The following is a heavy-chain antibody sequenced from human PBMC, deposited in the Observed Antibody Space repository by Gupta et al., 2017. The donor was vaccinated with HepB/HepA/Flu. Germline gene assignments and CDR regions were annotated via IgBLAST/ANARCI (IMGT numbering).Heavy chain of an antibody. Sequence: EVHLVESEGGLVQPGGSLRLSCVASEFTFSNFLMSWVRQAPGKGLEWVANIKQDGSETHYVDSVKGRVAISRDNARNSLYRQMNFLRAEDTAVYYCARAWRYDFWSGQVDAFDIWGQGTMLTVSS. CDR2: IKQDGSET. CDR3: ARAWRYDFWSGQVDAFDI. CDR1: EFTFSNFL. J-gene: IGHJ3*02. D-gene: IGHD3-3*01. V-gene: IGHV3-7*01.